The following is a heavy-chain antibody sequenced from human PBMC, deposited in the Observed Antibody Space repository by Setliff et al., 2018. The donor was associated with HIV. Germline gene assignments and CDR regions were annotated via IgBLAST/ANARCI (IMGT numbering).Heavy chain of an antibody. Sequence: PSETLSLTCTVSGGSISSTSYYWGWIRQPPGKGLEWIGNIYYSGGTDYHPSLKSRVTISVDTSKNQFYLRLSSVTAADTAVYYCARHGSNWFDPWGQGTQVTVSS. D-gene: IGHD3-10*01. V-gene: IGHV4-39*01. CDR2: IYYSGGT. CDR1: GGSISSTSYY. CDR3: ARHGSNWFDP. J-gene: IGHJ5*02.